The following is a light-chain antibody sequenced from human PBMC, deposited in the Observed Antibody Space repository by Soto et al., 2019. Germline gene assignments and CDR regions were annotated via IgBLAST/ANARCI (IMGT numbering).Light chain of an antibody. CDR1: QDIGSW. CDR2: GAS. Sequence: DIQMTQSPSSVSASVGDRVTITCRASQDIGSWLAWYQQKPGKAPDLLIYGASSLPSGVPSRFYGSGSGTDFTLTISSLQPEDFATYYCQQGSSFPITFGQGTRLEIK. CDR3: QQGSSFPIT. V-gene: IGKV1-12*01. J-gene: IGKJ5*01.